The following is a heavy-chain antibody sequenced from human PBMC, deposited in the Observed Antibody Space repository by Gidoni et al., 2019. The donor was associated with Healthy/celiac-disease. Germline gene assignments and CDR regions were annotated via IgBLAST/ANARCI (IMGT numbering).Heavy chain of an antibody. V-gene: IGHV3-21*01. D-gene: IGHD1-26*01. Sequence: EVQLVESGGGLVKPGGSLRLSCAASGFTFSSYSMNWVRQAPGKGLEWVSSISSSSSYIYYADSVKGRFTISRDNAKNSLYLQINSLRAEDTAVYYCARAVYSRSWGIDYWGQGTLVTVSS. CDR1: GFTFSSYS. CDR2: ISSSSSYI. J-gene: IGHJ4*02. CDR3: ARAVYSRSWGIDY.